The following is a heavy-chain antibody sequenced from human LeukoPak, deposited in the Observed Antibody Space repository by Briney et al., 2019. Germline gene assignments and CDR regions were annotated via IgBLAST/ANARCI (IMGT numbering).Heavy chain of an antibody. D-gene: IGHD3-16*01. CDR2: ISGSGGST. J-gene: IGHJ4*02. V-gene: IGHV3-23*01. CDR3: AKGGEQVSHFDY. Sequence: GGSLRLSCAASGFTLRNYAMSCVRQAPGKGLEWVSTISGSGGSTYYADSVKGRFTISRDNSKNTLYLQMNSLRAEDTAVYYCAKGGEQVSHFDYWGQGTLVTVSS. CDR1: GFTLRNYA.